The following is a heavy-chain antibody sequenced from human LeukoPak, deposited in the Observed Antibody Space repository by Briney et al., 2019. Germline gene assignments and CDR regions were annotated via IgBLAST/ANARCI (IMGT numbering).Heavy chain of an antibody. Sequence: GASVKVSCTASGYTFTSYYMHWVRQDPGQGLEWMGINNPSGGSTSYAQKFQGRVTMTRDTSTSTVYMELSSLRSEDTAVYYCARDLRDGYNFDWFDPWGQGTLVTVSS. J-gene: IGHJ5*02. CDR1: GYTFTSYY. CDR2: NNPSGGST. V-gene: IGHV1-46*01. CDR3: ARDLRDGYNFDWFDP. D-gene: IGHD5-24*01.